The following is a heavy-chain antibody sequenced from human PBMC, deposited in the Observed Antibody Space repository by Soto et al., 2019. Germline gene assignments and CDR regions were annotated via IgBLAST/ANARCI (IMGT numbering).Heavy chain of an antibody. V-gene: IGHV4-34*01. CDR3: AGMFWFGDLLFDY. D-gene: IGHD3-10*01. Sequence: SETLSLTCAVYGGSFSGYYWSWIRQPPGKGLEWIGEINHSGSTNYNPSLKSRVTISVDTTKNQFSLKLSSVTAADTAVYYCAGMFWFGDLLFDYWGPGTLVTVSS. CDR2: INHSGST. CDR1: GGSFSGYY. J-gene: IGHJ4*02.